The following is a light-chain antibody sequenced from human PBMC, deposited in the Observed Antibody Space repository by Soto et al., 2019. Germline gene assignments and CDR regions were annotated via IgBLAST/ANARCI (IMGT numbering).Light chain of an antibody. CDR3: QQYNSYPWT. CDR1: QSISSW. CDR2: DAS. J-gene: IGKJ1*01. V-gene: IGKV1-5*01. Sequence: QSPSTLSASVGDRVTITCRASQSISSWLAWYQQKPGKAPKLLIYDASSLESGVPSRLSGSGSGTEFTLTISSLQPDDFATYYCQQYNSYPWTFGPGPKVDIK.